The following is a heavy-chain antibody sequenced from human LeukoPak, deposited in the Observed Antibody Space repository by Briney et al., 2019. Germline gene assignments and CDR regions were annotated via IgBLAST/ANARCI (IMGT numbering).Heavy chain of an antibody. J-gene: IGHJ4*02. Sequence: SETLSLTCTVSGGSISSYYWSWIRQPPGKGLEWIGYVDYSGSTNYNPSLKSRVTMSVDTSNNQFSLNLSSVTAADTAVYYCARGGRGYSYEIDYWGQGTLVTVSS. D-gene: IGHD5-18*01. CDR2: VDYSGST. V-gene: IGHV4-59*01. CDR3: ARGGRGYSYEIDY. CDR1: GGSISSYY.